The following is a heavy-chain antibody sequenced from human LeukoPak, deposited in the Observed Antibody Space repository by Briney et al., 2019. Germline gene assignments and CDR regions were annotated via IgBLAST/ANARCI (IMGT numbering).Heavy chain of an antibody. V-gene: IGHV3-23*01. J-gene: IGHJ4*02. CDR1: GFTFSSSA. Sequence: GGSLRLSCAASGFTFSSSAMSWVRQAPGKGLEWVSAISNNGGYTYYADSVQGRFTISRDNSKSTLCLQMNSLRAEDTAVYYCAKETAGYCSGGSCYAPHYWGQGTLVTVSS. D-gene: IGHD2-15*01. CDR3: AKETAGYCSGGSCYAPHY. CDR2: ISNNGGYT.